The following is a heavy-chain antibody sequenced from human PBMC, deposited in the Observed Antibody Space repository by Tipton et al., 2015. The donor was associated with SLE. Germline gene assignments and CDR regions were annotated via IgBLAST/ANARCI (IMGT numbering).Heavy chain of an antibody. CDR1: GFTFSNYW. CDR2: IKQDGSDQ. D-gene: IGHD6-19*01. V-gene: IGHV3-7*01. Sequence: SLRLSCAASGFTFSNYWMNWVRQAPGKGLEWVANIKQDGSDQYYVDSVKGRFTISRDNAKSSLFLQMNSLRVEDTAVYYCARAAVAGTGGDYYYYYMDVWGKGTTVTVSS. J-gene: IGHJ6*03. CDR3: ARAAVAGTGGDYYYYYMDV.